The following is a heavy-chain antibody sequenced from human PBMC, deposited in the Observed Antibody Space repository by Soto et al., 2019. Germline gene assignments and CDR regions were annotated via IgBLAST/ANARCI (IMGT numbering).Heavy chain of an antibody. J-gene: IGHJ6*03. CDR3: ARDSLYCSGGSCYPYYYYYYYMDV. D-gene: IGHD2-15*01. V-gene: IGHV3-33*01. CDR2: IWYDGSNK. Sequence: GGSLRLSCAASGFTFSSYGMHWVRQAPGKGLEWVAVIWYDGSNKYYADSVKGRFTISRDNSKNTLYLQMNSLRAEDKAVYYCARDSLYCSGGSCYPYYYYYYYMDVWGKGTTVTVSS. CDR1: GFTFSSYG.